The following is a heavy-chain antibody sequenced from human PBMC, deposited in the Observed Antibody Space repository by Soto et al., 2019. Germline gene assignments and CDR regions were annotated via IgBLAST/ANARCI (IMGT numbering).Heavy chain of an antibody. CDR3: ARGVLGYSGYGGGLDY. CDR1: GFTFSSYS. Sequence: EVQLVESGGGLVQPGGSLRLSCAASGFTFSSYSMNWVRQAPGKGLEWVSYISSSSSTIYYADSVKGRFTISRDNARNSLYRQMNSLRAEYTAVYSCARGVLGYSGYGGGLDYWGQGTLVTVSS. V-gene: IGHV3-48*01. J-gene: IGHJ4*02. D-gene: IGHD5-12*01. CDR2: ISSSSSTI.